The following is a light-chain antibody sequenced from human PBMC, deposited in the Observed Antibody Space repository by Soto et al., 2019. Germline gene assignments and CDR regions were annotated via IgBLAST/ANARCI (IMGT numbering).Light chain of an antibody. J-gene: IGKJ2*01. CDR2: GAS. Sequence: EIVLTQSPGTLSLSPGERATLSCRASQSVSSSSLAWYQQKPGQAPRLLIYGASSRATGIPDRFSGSGSGTDFTLTISRLEPEDFAVYYCQQYGSSYYTFGPGTKLEIK. CDR1: QSVSSSS. V-gene: IGKV3-20*01. CDR3: QQYGSSYYT.